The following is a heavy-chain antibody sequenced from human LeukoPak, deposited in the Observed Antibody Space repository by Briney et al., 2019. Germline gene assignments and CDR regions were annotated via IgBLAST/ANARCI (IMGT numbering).Heavy chain of an antibody. J-gene: IGHJ4*02. CDR2: IYYSGST. Sequence: KPSETLSLTCTVSGGSISSYYWSWIRQPPGKGLEWIGYIYYSGSTNYNPSLKSRVTISVDTSKNQFSLKLSSVTAADSAVYYCAKSDGSGSYFDYWGQGTLVTVS. D-gene: IGHD3-10*01. CDR3: AKSDGSGSYFDY. CDR1: GGSISSYY. V-gene: IGHV4-59*03.